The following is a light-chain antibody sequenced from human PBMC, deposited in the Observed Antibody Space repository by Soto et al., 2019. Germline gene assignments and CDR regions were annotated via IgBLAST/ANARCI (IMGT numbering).Light chain of an antibody. Sequence: QTVVTQEPSLTVSPGGTVTLTCGSSTGAVTSGHYPYWFQQKPGQAPRTLIYDISNKHSWTPARFSGSLLGGRAALTLSGAQPEDEAEYYYLLAYSGDREVFGGGTKLTVL. CDR1: TGAVTSGHY. V-gene: IGLV7-46*01. CDR2: DIS. J-gene: IGLJ2*01. CDR3: LLAYSGDREV.